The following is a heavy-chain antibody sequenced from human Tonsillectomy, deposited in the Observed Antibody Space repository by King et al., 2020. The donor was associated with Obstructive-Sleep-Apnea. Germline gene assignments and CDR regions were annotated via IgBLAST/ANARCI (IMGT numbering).Heavy chain of an antibody. J-gene: IGHJ1*01. CDR2: ISYDGSNK. Sequence: VQLVESGGGVVQPGRSLRLSCAASGFTFSSYGMHWVRQAPGKGLEWVAVISYDGSNKYYADSVKGRFTISRDNSKNTLYLQMNSLRAEDTAVYYCASHYGSGSRGYFQHWGQGTLVTVSS. CDR3: ASHYGSGSRGYFQH. CDR1: GFTFSSYG. D-gene: IGHD3-10*01. V-gene: IGHV3-30*03.